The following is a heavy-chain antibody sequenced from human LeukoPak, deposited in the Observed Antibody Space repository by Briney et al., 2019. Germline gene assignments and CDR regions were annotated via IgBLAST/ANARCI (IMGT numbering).Heavy chain of an antibody. CDR1: GFTFSSYG. D-gene: IGHD3-22*01. CDR3: ATRGDYYDSSGFQH. CDR2: IWYDGSNK. V-gene: IGHV3-33*01. J-gene: IGHJ1*01. Sequence: PGGSLRLSCAASGFTFSSYGMHWVRQAPGKGLECVAVIWYDGSNKYYADSVKGRFTISRDNSKNTLYLQMNSLRAEDTAVYYCATRGDYYDSSGFQHWGQGTLVTVSS.